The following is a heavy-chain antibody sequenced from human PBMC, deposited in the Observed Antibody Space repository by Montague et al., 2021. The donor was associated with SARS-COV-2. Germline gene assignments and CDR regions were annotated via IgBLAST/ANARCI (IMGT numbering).Heavy chain of an antibody. CDR1: GDSISSGYFY. D-gene: IGHD2-2*01. Sequence: SETLSLTCTVSGDSISSGYFYWGWIRQPPGKGLERVGTIHYSGITYYNPSLKSRFTISVDTSRNQFSLKLSSVTAADTAIYYCARHLAISGPAAVSDYWGQGTLVTVSS. CDR3: ARHLAISGPAAVSDY. J-gene: IGHJ4*02. CDR2: IHYSGIT. V-gene: IGHV4-39*01.